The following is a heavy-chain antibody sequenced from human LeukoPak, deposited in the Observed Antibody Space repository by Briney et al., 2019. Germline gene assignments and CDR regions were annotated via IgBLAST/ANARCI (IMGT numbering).Heavy chain of an antibody. Sequence: ASVKVSCKASGYTFTGYYMHWVRQAPGQGLEWMGWINPNSGGTNYAQKFQGRVTMTRDTSISTAYMELSRLRSDDTAVYYCAGPLFWSGYSTLVYMDVWGKGTTVTVSS. CDR1: GYTFTGYY. V-gene: IGHV1-2*02. J-gene: IGHJ6*03. CDR3: AGPLFWSGYSTLVYMDV. CDR2: INPNSGGT. D-gene: IGHD3-3*01.